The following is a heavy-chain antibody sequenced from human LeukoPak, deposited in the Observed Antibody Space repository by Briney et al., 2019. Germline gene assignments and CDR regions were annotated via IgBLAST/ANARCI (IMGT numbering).Heavy chain of an antibody. V-gene: IGHV3-23*01. CDR3: ANDNFWSGYYPPYFDY. J-gene: IGHJ4*02. D-gene: IGHD3-3*01. Sequence: GGSLRLSCAASGFTFSSYAMSWVRHAPGKGLEWVSAISGSGGSTYYADSVKGRFTISRDNSKNTLYLQMNSLRAADTAVYYCANDNFWSGYYPPYFDYWGQGTLVTVSS. CDR1: GFTFSSYA. CDR2: ISGSGGST.